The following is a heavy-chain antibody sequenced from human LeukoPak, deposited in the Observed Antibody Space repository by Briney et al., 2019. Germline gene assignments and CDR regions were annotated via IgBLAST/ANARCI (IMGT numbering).Heavy chain of an antibody. CDR1: GYSISSGYY. J-gene: IGHJ4*02. Sequence: SETLSLTCAVSGYSISSGYYWGWIRQPPGKGLEWIGSIYHCGSTYYNPSLKSRVTISVDTSKNQFSLKLSSVTAADTAVYYCAAGGAHRTTDSSGYYNPPDYGGQGTLVTVSS. V-gene: IGHV4-38-2*01. CDR3: AAGGAHRTTDSSGYYNPPDY. CDR2: IYHCGST. D-gene: IGHD3-22*01.